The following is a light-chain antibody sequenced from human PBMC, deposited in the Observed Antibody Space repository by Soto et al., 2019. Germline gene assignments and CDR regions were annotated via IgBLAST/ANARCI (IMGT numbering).Light chain of an antibody. V-gene: IGKV3-11*01. CDR2: GAS. J-gene: IGKJ4*01. Sequence: EIVLTQSPGTLSLSPGERATLSCRASQSVSSDLAWYHQKPGQAPRLLIYGASSRATGIPDRFSGSGSGTDFTLTISSLEPEDFAVYYCQQRSDWPLTFGGGTKVDIK. CDR1: QSVSSD. CDR3: QQRSDWPLT.